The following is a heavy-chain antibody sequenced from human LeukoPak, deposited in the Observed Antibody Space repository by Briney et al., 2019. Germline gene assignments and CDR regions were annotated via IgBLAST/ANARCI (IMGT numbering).Heavy chain of an antibody. Sequence: GGSLRLSCAASGFIFSSYSMNWVRQAPGKGLEWVSSISSSSSYIYYADSVKGRFTISRDNAKNSLYLQMNSLRAEDTAVYYCARGGYSGSFDFDYWGQGTLVTVSS. V-gene: IGHV3-21*01. CDR1: GFIFSSYS. CDR2: ISSSSSYI. J-gene: IGHJ4*02. CDR3: ARGGYSGSFDFDY. D-gene: IGHD1-26*01.